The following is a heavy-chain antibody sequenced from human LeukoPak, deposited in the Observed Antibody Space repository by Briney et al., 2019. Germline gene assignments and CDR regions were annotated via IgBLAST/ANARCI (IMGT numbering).Heavy chain of an antibody. CDR3: ARFPATTYSRGKNFADY. CDR1: GYTFTDYG. Sequence: ASVKVSCKASGYTFTDYGITWVRQAPGQGLEWVGYISAYNGDIDYAQIPQGRATMTTDTSTSTAYMELRSLRSADTAVYYCARFPATTYSRGKNFADYWGQGSLVTVSS. D-gene: IGHD3-22*01. CDR2: ISAYNGDI. J-gene: IGHJ4*02. V-gene: IGHV1-18*01.